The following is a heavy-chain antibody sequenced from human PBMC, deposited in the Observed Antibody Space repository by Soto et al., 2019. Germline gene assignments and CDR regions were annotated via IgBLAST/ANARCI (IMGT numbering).Heavy chain of an antibody. CDR3: VRVVAIPGYPDH. CDR1: GGTFSSYA. J-gene: IGHJ4*02. V-gene: IGHV1-69*12. CDR2: IVPIVGTT. D-gene: IGHD5-12*01. Sequence: QVQLVQSGAEVRQPASSVKVSCKTSGGTFSSYAISWVRQAPGRGLEWMGGIVPIVGTTTYAQKLQGRVTITADEATSTAYMQLTRLRSDDTAVYYCVRVVAIPGYPDHWGQGTLVTVSS.